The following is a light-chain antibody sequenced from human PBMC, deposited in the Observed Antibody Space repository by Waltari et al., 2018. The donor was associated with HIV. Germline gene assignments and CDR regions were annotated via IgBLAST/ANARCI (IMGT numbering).Light chain of an antibody. CDR3: AAWDDSLNGHWV. Sequence: QSVLTQPPSASGPPGQRVTMSCSGSSSNIGRNTVNWYQQLPGTAPKPLIFSDTRRPSGVPDRFSGSKSGTSASLAISGLQSEDEGDYYCAAWDDSLNGHWVFGGGTRVTVL. CDR2: SDT. CDR1: SSNIGRNT. V-gene: IGLV1-44*01. J-gene: IGLJ3*02.